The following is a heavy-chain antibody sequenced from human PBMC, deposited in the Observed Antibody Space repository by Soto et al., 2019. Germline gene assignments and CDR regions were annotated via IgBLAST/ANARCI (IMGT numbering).Heavy chain of an antibody. CDR1: GFTFSSYG. D-gene: IGHD2-15*01. CDR3: AKDRGYCSGGSCSHIDY. CDR2: ISYDGSNK. V-gene: IGHV3-30*18. J-gene: IGHJ4*02. Sequence: QVQLVESGGGVVQPGRSLRLSCAASGFTFSSYGMHWVRQAPGKGLEWVAVISYDGSNKYYADSVKGRFTISRDNSKNTLYLQMNSLRAEDTAVYYFAKDRGYCSGGSCSHIDYWGQGTLVTVSS.